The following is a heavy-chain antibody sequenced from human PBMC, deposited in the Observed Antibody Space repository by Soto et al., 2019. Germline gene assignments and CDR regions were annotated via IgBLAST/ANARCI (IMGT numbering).Heavy chain of an antibody. D-gene: IGHD3-10*01. CDR3: ARSPYGSGSYYDY. CDR2: IYYSGAT. J-gene: IGHJ4*02. V-gene: IGHV4-59*01. CDR1: GGSISSYY. Sequence: QVQLQESGPGLVKPSETLSLTCTVSGGSISSYYWSWIRQPPGKGLEWIGYIYYSGATNYNPSLTSRVTTSEDTSKNQFSLKLSSVTAADTAVYYCARSPYGSGSYYDYWGQGTLVTVSS.